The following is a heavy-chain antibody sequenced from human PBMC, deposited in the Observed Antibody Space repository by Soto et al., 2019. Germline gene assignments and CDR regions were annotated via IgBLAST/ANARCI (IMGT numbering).Heavy chain of an antibody. J-gene: IGHJ4*02. D-gene: IGHD6-25*01. CDR2: INHSGST. Sequence: SETLSLTCAVYGGSFSGYYWSWIRQPPGKGLEWIGEINHSGSTNYNPSLKSRVTISVDTSKNQFSLKLSSVTAADTAVYYCARMWSGYSSHWGQGNLVNVSS. V-gene: IGHV4-34*01. CDR1: GGSFSGYY. CDR3: ARMWSGYSSH.